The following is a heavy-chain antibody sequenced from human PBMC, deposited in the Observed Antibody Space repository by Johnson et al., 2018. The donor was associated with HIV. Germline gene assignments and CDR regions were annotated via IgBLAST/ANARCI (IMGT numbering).Heavy chain of an antibody. CDR3: AKASDNRFAFDI. D-gene: IGHD1-14*01. CDR2: INWNGGST. Sequence: VKLVESGGGVVQPGRSLRLSCAASGFTFDDYGMSWVRQAPGKGLEWVSGINWNGGSTGYADSVKGRFTISRDNAKNSLYLQMNSLRAEDTALYYCAKASDNRFAFDIWGQGTMVTVSS. J-gene: IGHJ3*02. CDR1: GFTFDDYG. V-gene: IGHV3-20*04.